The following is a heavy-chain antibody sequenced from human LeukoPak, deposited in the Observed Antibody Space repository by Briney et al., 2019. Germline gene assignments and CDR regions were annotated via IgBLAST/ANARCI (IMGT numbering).Heavy chain of an antibody. J-gene: IGHJ4*02. CDR2: IRYDGSNK. Sequence: GGSLRLSCAASGFTFSSYGMHWVRQAPGKGLEWVAFIRYDGSNKYYADSVKGRFTISRDNSKNTLYLQMNSLRAKDTAVYYCAREKFGYSDYWGQGTLVTVSS. D-gene: IGHD3-10*01. V-gene: IGHV3-30*02. CDR1: GFTFSSYG. CDR3: AREKFGYSDY.